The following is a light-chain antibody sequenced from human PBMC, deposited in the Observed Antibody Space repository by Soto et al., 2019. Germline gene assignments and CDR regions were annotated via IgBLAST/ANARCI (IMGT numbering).Light chain of an antibody. CDR3: HQYADSPQT. V-gene: IGKV3-20*01. CDR1: QSVSSSF. J-gene: IGKJ2*01. Sequence: EVVLTQSPGTLSLSPGERATVSCRASQSVSSSFLAWYQQKPGQAPRLLIHAASTGATGIPARFRGSGSGTDFTLTISSLEPEDSAVYFCHQYADSPQTFGQGTKVDIK. CDR2: AAS.